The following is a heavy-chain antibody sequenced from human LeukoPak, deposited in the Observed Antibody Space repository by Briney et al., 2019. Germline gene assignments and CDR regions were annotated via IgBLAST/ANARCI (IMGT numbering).Heavy chain of an antibody. CDR2: IYYSGST. D-gene: IGHD2-2*01. V-gene: IGHV4-59*12. CDR1: GGSISSYY. J-gene: IGHJ3*02. CDR3: AREGMSGYCSSTSCIDAFDI. Sequence: SETLSLTCTVSGGSISSYYWSWIRQPPGRGLEWIGYIYYSGSTNYNPSLKSRVTISVDTSKNQFSLKLSSVTAADTAVYYCAREGMSGYCSSTSCIDAFDIWGQGTMVTVSS.